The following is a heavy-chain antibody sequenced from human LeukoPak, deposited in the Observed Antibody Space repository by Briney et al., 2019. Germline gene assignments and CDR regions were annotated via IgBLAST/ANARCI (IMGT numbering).Heavy chain of an antibody. J-gene: IGHJ4*02. CDR3: AKVGAWELQRVFKN. CDR1: GFTFSSYW. CDR2: INRDGSEQ. V-gene: IGHV3-7*01. Sequence: PGGSLTLSCEVSGFTFSSYWMTWARHIPGKGLEWVANINRDGSEQHYVAPVRGRFTNSRDNGRTSLYLQMDRLTVDDTAVYYCAKVGAWELQRVFKNWVQGTLVTVSS. D-gene: IGHD1-26*01.